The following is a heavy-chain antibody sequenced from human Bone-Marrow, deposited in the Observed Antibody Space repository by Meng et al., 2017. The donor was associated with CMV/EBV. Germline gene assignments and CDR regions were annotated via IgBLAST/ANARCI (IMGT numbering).Heavy chain of an antibody. J-gene: IGHJ6*02. CDR1: GYRFFNCW. CDR3: ARSIAARPHPYYYYGMDV. CDR2: IYPGDSDT. V-gene: IGHV5-51*01. D-gene: IGHD6-6*01. Sequence: GESLKISCKGSGYRFFNCWTGWVRQMPGKGLEWVGIIYPGDSDTTYSPSFQGQVTISADKSINTAYLQWSSLKASDSAMYYCARSIAARPHPYYYYGMDVWGQGTTVTVSS.